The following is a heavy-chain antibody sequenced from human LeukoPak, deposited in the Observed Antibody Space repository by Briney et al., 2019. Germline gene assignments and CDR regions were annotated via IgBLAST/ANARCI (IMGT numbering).Heavy chain of an antibody. V-gene: IGHV3-7*01. CDR1: GFTFSSYW. Sequence: PGGSLRLSCAASGFTFSSYWMTWVRQAPGKGLEWVANIKQDGSEKHYAESVKGRFTISRDNAKNSLYLQMNSLRAEDTAVYYCARAMGAYYMDVWGKGATVTVSS. D-gene: IGHD1-26*01. CDR2: IKQDGSEK. J-gene: IGHJ6*03. CDR3: ARAMGAYYMDV.